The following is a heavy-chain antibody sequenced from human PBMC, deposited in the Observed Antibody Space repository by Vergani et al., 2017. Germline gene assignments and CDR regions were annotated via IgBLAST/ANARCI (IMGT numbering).Heavy chain of an antibody. D-gene: IGHD5-24*01. CDR3: ARVGRLMATITYYYYGMDV. V-gene: IGHV3-7*01. CDR1: GFTFSSYW. Sequence: EVQLVESGGSVVRPGGSLRLSCAASGFTFSSYWMSWVRQAPGKGLEWVANIKQDGSEKYYVDSVKGRFTISRDNAKNSLYLQMNSLRAEDTAVYYCARVGRLMATITYYYYGMDVWGQGTTVTVSS. CDR2: IKQDGSEK. J-gene: IGHJ6*02.